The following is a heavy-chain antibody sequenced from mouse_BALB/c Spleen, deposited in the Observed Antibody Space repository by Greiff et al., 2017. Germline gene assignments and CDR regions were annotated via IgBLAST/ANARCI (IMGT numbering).Heavy chain of an antibody. D-gene: IGHD3-1*01. Sequence: EVKLVESGGGLVQPGGSRKLSCAASGFTFSSFGMHWVRQAPEKGLEWVAYISSGSSTIYYADTVKGRFTISRDNPKNTLFLQMTSLRSEDTAMYYCAKGARATNYFDYWGQGTTLTVSS. CDR1: GFTFSSFG. CDR3: AKGARATNYFDY. V-gene: IGHV5-17*02. CDR2: ISSGSSTI. J-gene: IGHJ2*01.